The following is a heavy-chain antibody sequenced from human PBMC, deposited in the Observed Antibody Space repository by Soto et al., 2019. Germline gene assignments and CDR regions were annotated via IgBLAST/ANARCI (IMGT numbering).Heavy chain of an antibody. Sequence: ASVKVSCKASGYSFTNFYIHWVRQAPGQGLEWMGLISAYNGNTNYAQKLQGRVTMTTDTSTSTAYMELRSLRSDDTAVYYCARCGDSSGWGFYWYIDLWGRGTLVTVSS. D-gene: IGHD6-19*01. CDR2: ISAYNGNT. CDR3: ARCGDSSGWGFYWYIDL. V-gene: IGHV1-18*04. CDR1: GYSFTNFY. J-gene: IGHJ2*01.